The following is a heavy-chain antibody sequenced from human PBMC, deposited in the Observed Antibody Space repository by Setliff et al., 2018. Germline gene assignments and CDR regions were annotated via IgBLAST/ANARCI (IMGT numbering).Heavy chain of an antibody. J-gene: IGHJ4*02. CDR3: ARGWVAVTVDY. CDR2: ISSSSSYI. D-gene: IGHD2-21*02. V-gene: IGHV3-21*01. Sequence: GGSLRLSCAAPGFTFNSYSMNWVRQAPGKGLEWVSSISSSSSYIYYADSVKGRFTISRDNAKNSLYLQMNSLRAEDTAVYYCARGWVAVTVDYWGQGSLVTVSS. CDR1: GFTFNSYS.